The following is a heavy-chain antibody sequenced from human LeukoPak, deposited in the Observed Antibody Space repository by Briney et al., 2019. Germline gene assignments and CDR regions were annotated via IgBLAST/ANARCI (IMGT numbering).Heavy chain of an antibody. CDR2: MYHSGST. CDR1: GYSISSGYY. V-gene: IGHV4-38-2*01. J-gene: IGHJ6*03. CDR3: ARGTTVLYYMDV. D-gene: IGHD4-17*01. Sequence: SETLSLTCAVSGYSISSGYYWGWIRQPPGKGLEWIGSMYHSGSTYYNPSLKSRATISVDTSKNQVSLNLRSVTAADTALYYCARGTTVLYYMDVWGKGTTVTVSS.